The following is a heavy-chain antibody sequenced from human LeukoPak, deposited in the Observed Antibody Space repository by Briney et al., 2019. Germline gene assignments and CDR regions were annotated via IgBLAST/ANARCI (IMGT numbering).Heavy chain of an antibody. J-gene: IGHJ4*02. Sequence: GGSLRLSCAASGFTFSSYGMHWVRQAPGKGLEWVANIKQDGSDKYYVDSVKGRFTISRDNAKNSLYLQMNSLRAEDTAVYYCARKVGAHDYWGQGTLVTVSS. CDR2: IKQDGSDK. CDR3: ARKVGAHDY. V-gene: IGHV3-7*01. D-gene: IGHD1-26*01. CDR1: GFTFSSYG.